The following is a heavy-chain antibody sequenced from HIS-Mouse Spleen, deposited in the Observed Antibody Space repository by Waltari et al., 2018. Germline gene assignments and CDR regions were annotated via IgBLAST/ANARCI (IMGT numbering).Heavy chain of an antibody. D-gene: IGHD3-3*01. CDR2: MNPNSGNT. J-gene: IGHJ4*02. V-gene: IGHV1-8*01. CDR3: ARVYYDFWSGYYY. CDR1: GYTFTSYD. Sequence: QVQLVQSGDEVQKPGAPVKEPCKASGYTFTSYDINLVRKSTGQGLEWMGWMNPNSGNTGYAQKFQGRVTMTRNTSISTAYMELSSLRSEDTAVYYCARVYYDFWSGYYYWGQGTLVTVSS.